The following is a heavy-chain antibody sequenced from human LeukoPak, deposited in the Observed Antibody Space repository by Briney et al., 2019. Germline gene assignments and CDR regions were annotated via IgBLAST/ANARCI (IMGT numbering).Heavy chain of an antibody. D-gene: IGHD1-26*01. CDR1: GFTIDDYA. V-gene: IGHV3-9*01. Sequence: GRSLRLSCAASGFTIDDYAMHWVRQAPGKGLEGVSGISWNSGSIGYADSVKGRFTISRDNAKNSLYLQMNSLRAEDTALYYCAKDISYSGSYYYFDYWGQGTLVTVSS. J-gene: IGHJ4*02. CDR2: ISWNSGSI. CDR3: AKDISYSGSYYYFDY.